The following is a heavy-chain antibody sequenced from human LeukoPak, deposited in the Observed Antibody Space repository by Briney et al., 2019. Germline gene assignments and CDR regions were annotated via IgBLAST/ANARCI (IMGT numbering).Heavy chain of an antibody. V-gene: IGHV1-3*01. CDR2: INAGNGNT. D-gene: IGHD6-13*01. CDR3: ARVGAAAGPYYFDY. Sequence: ASVKVSCKASGYTFTSYAMHWVRQAPGQRLEWMGWINAGNGNTKYSQKFQGRVTITRDTSASTAYMELSSLRSEDTTVNYCARVGAAAGPYYFDYWGQGTLVTVSS. J-gene: IGHJ4*02. CDR1: GYTFTSYA.